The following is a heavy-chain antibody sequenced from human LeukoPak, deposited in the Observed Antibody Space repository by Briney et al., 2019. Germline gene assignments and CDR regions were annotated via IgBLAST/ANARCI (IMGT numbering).Heavy chain of an antibody. CDR1: GGSISSYY. J-gene: IGHJ6*02. D-gene: IGHD6-19*01. V-gene: IGHV4-34*01. CDR2: INHSGST. Sequence: PSETLSLTCTVSGGSISSYYWSRIRQPSGKGLEWIGEINHSGSTNYNPSLKSRVTISVDTSKNQFSLKLSSVTAADTAVYYCARGGGAVAGLAVGGLYYYYGMDVWGQGTTVTVSS. CDR3: ARGGGAVAGLAVGGLYYYYGMDV.